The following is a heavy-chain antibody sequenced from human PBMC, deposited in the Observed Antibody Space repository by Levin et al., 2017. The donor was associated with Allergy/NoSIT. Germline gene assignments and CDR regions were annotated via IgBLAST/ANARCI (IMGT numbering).Heavy chain of an antibody. D-gene: IGHD2-2*01. CDR1: GGSFSGYY. CDR3: ARERGNCSSTSCGTIDY. CDR2: INHSGST. Sequence: SETLSLTCAVYGGSFSGYYWSWIRQPPGKGLEWIGEINHSGSTNYNPSLKSRVTISVDTSKNQFSLKLSSVTAADTAVYYCARERGNCSSTSCGTIDYWGQGTLVTVSS. V-gene: IGHV4-34*01. J-gene: IGHJ4*02.